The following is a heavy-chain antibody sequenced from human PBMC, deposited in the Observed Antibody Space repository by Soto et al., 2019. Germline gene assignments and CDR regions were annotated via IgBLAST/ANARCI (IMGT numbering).Heavy chain of an antibody. CDR1: GFTFSSYA. V-gene: IGHV3-48*02. J-gene: IGHJ6*02. CDR2: ISSSSSTI. D-gene: IGHD5-18*01. CDR3: AVDTAMVSYFYYYGMDV. Sequence: PVGSLRLSCAASGFTFSSYAMHWVRQAPGKGLEWVSYISSSSSTIYYADSVKGRFTISRDNAKNSLYLQMNSLRDEDTAVYYCAVDTAMVSYFYYYGMDVWGQGTTVTVSS.